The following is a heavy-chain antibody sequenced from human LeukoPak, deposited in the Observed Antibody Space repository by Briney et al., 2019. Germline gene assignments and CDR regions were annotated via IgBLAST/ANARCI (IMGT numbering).Heavy chain of an antibody. Sequence: GASVKVSCKASGGTFSSYAISWVRQAPGQGLEWMGGIIPIFGTANYAQKFQGRVTITADESTSTVYMELSSLRSEDTAVYYCAREPLDSSGSYFDYWGQGTLVTVSS. CDR1: GGTFSSYA. V-gene: IGHV1-69*13. J-gene: IGHJ4*02. CDR3: AREPLDSSGSYFDY. CDR2: IIPIFGTA. D-gene: IGHD3-22*01.